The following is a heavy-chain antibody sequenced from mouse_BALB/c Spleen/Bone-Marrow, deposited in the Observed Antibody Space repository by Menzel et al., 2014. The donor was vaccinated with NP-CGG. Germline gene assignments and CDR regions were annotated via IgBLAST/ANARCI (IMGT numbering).Heavy chain of an antibody. D-gene: IGHD2-4*01. CDR3: ARMITAY. CDR2: IDPANGNT. V-gene: IGHV14-3*02. J-gene: IGHJ3*01. Sequence: VTLKESGAELVKPGASVKLSCTASGFNIKDTYMHWVKQRPEQGLEWIGRIDPANGNTKYDPKFQGKATITADTSSNTAYLQLSSRTSEDTAVYYCARMITAYWGQGTLVTVSA. CDR1: GFNIKDTY.